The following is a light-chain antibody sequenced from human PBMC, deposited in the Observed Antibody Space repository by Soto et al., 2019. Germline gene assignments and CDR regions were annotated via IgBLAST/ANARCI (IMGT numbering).Light chain of an antibody. CDR2: EVS. J-gene: IGLJ2*01. V-gene: IGLV2-14*01. CDR3: SSYTSSSTYVV. Sequence: QSALTQPASVSGSPGQSITISCTGTSSDVGGYNYVSWYQQHPGKAPKLMIYEVSNRPSGVSNRVSGSKSGNTASLTISGRQAEDEADYYGSSYTSSSTYVVFGGGTQLTVL. CDR1: SSDVGGYNY.